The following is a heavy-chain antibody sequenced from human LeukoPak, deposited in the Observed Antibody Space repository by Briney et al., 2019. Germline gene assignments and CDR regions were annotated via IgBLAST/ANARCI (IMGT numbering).Heavy chain of an antibody. CDR2: ITGSGGPT. CDR1: GFTFSNFA. J-gene: IGHJ5*02. D-gene: IGHD4-17*01. CDR3: TKDPNGDYVGAFDP. Sequence: GGSLRLSCAASGFTFSNFAMTWVRQAPGKGLEWVSSITGSGGPTYNTDSVKGRFTIPRDNSQNTLYLQMNSLRAEDTAVYYCTKDPNGDYVGAFDPWGQGTLVTVSS. V-gene: IGHV3-23*01.